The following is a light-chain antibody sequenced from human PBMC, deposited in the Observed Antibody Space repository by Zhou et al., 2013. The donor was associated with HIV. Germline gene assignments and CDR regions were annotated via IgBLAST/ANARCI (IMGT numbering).Light chain of an antibody. Sequence: EIVLTQSPGTLSLSPGERATLSCRASQSVDSSFLAWYQQKPGQAPRLLIYGASSRATGIPDRFSGSGSGTEFTLTISSLQPEDFATYYCQQLSSYPRYTFGQGTKLEIK. CDR3: QQLSSYPRYT. CDR2: GAS. J-gene: IGKJ2*01. V-gene: IGKV3-20*01. CDR1: QSVDSSF.